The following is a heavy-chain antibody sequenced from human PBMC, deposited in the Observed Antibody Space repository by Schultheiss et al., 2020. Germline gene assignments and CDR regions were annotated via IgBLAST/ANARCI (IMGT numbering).Heavy chain of an antibody. CDR1: GGSISSGGYS. D-gene: IGHD5-12*01. CDR3: ARGVATPEPNGMDV. Sequence: SQTLSLTCAVSGGSISSGGYSWSWIRQPPGKGLEWIGYIYHSGSTYYNPSLKSRVTISVDTSKNQFSLKLSSVTAADTAVYYCARGVATPEPNGMDVWGQGTTVTVSS. V-gene: IGHV4-30-2*01. J-gene: IGHJ6*02. CDR2: IYHSGST.